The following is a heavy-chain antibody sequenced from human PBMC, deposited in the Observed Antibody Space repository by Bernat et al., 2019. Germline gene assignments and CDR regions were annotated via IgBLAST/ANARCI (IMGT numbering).Heavy chain of an antibody. V-gene: IGHV4-34*01. CDR2: ISHSGST. D-gene: IGHD6-19*01. CDR3: ARMRGGRGWTGAFDI. Sequence: QVQLQQWGAGLLKPSETLSLTCVVYGGSLSGYYWGWIRQPPGKGLEWFGEISHSGSTNYNPSLKSRVTISVDTSKNHFSLKLSSVTAADTAVYYCARMRGGRGWTGAFDIWGQGKMVTVSS. CDR1: GGSLSGYY. J-gene: IGHJ3*02.